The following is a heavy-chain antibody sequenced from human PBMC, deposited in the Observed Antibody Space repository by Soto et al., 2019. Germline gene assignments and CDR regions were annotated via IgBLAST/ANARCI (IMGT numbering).Heavy chain of an antibody. D-gene: IGHD6-13*01. Sequence: ASVKVSCKASGYTFTSYGIHWVRQAPGQRLEWMGWINAANGDTKYSPKFQGRVTITRDTSASTAYMALSSLRSEDTAVYYCVRRHVSATGIDWFYPWGQGTLVTAPQ. V-gene: IGHV1-3*01. CDR3: VRRHVSATGIDWFYP. CDR1: GYTFTSYG. J-gene: IGHJ5*02. CDR2: INAANGDT.